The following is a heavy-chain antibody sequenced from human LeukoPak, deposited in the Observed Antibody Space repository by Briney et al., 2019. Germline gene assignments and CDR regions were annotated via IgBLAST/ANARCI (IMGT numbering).Heavy chain of an antibody. D-gene: IGHD7-27*01. CDR2: INSVGTST. CDR3: ASGNCGSVLS. CDR1: GFTFSRSW. V-gene: IGHV3-74*01. J-gene: IGHJ3*01. Sequence: SGGSLRLSCVASGFTFSRSWLDWVSHAPGQGRGWVWRINSVGTSTIYADSVRGRFTISRDDAKNSLCMQMNRLRAADSAVYYCASGNCGSVLSWGHGTMVTVSS.